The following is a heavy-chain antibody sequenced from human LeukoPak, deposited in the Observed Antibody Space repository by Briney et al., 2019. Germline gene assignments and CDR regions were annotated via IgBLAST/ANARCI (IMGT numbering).Heavy chain of an antibody. Sequence: ASETLSLTCAVYGGSFSGYYWSWIRQPPGKGLEWIGEINHSGSTNYNPSLKSRVTISVDTSKNQFSLKLSSVTAADTAVYYCAREGDYGDDAGSWGQGTLVTVSS. J-gene: IGHJ4*02. CDR1: GGSFSGYY. D-gene: IGHD4-17*01. CDR2: INHSGST. V-gene: IGHV4-34*01. CDR3: AREGDYGDDAGS.